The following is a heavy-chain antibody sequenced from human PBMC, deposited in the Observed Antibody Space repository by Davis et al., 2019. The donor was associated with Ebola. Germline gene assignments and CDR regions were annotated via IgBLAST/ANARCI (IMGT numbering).Heavy chain of an antibody. CDR3: AKEEGETDYYGSGSYEDY. CDR2: TSYDGSNK. V-gene: IGHV3-30*18. Sequence: PGGSLRPSCAASGFTFSNYDMHWVRQAPGKGLDWVAVTSYDGSNKYYADSVKGRFTISRDNSKNTLYLQMNSLRVEDTAVYYCAKEEGETDYYGSGSYEDYWGQGTLVTVSS. D-gene: IGHD3-10*01. J-gene: IGHJ4*02. CDR1: GFTFSNYD.